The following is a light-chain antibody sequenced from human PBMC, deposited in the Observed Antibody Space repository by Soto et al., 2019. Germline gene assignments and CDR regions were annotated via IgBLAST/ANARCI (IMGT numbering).Light chain of an antibody. CDR3: QQDHNWHPHYT. J-gene: IGKJ2*01. CDR1: QSVASN. Sequence: EIVMTQSPASLSVSPGDGATLSCRASQSVASNVAWYQQKPGQGPRLLIHGASTRAVGVPARFSGSGSGTGFTLTISSLPSEDSVVYYRQQDHNWHPHYTFGQGRKLHIK. V-gene: IGKV3-15*01. CDR2: GAS.